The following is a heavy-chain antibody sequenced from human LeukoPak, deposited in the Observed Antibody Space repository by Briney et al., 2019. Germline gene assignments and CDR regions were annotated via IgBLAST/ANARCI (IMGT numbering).Heavy chain of an antibody. Sequence: GRSLRLSCAASGFTFSTYVMHWVRQAPGKGLEWVAVISNDGSNEYYADSVKGRFTISRDNSKNTLYLQMNSLRAEDTAVYYCAKNKGYDSSGYYLGPPDYWGQGTLVTVSS. CDR1: GFTFSTYV. CDR2: ISNDGSNE. D-gene: IGHD3-22*01. CDR3: AKNKGYDSSGYYLGPPDY. V-gene: IGHV3-30*18. J-gene: IGHJ4*02.